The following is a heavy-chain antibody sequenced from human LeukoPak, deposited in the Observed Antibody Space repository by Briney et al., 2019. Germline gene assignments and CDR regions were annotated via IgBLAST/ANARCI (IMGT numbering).Heavy chain of an antibody. D-gene: IGHD5/OR15-5a*01. CDR1: GGSISSSNW. J-gene: IGHJ4*02. V-gene: IGHV4-4*02. CDR2: IYQSGST. Sequence: SGTLSVTCADSGGSISSSNWWTWVPKPPGKGLEWFGEIYQSGSTNYNPSLKSPVTISVDKSKNQFSLKRSSVTAAETAVYYCVVDDFCAGFDYWGQGTLIVVSS. CDR3: VVDDFCAGFDY.